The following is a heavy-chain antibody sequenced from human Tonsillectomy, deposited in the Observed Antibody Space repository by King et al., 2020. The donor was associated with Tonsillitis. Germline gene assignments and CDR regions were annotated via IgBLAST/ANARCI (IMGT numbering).Heavy chain of an antibody. CDR1: GFAFIIFA. CDR3: AKLLRSGYHLYYMDV. Sequence: VQLVESGGGLVQPGGSLRLSCAASGFAFIIFASTLVRQAPRKWLEWVSSISYSAGGTYYPDSVKGRFTIPRDNSKNTLYLQVNGLSAEDTAVYYCAKLLRSGYHLYYMDVWGKGTTVTVSS. V-gene: IGHV3-23*04. CDR2: ISYSAGGT. J-gene: IGHJ6*03. D-gene: IGHD3-3*01.